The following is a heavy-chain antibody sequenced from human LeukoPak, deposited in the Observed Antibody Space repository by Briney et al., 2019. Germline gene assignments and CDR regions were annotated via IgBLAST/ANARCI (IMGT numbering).Heavy chain of an antibody. Sequence: PGGSLRLSCAASGFTFSSHWMHWVRQVPGKGLVGVSRFNNDGTTTTYADSVGGRFTISRDNAGNTLHLQMSSLRAEDTAVYYCASNVTTTPITTGGAFNIWGQGTMVTVSS. CDR1: GFTFSSHW. CDR3: ASNVTTTPITTGGAFNI. D-gene: IGHD4-17*01. V-gene: IGHV3-74*01. J-gene: IGHJ3*02. CDR2: FNNDGTTT.